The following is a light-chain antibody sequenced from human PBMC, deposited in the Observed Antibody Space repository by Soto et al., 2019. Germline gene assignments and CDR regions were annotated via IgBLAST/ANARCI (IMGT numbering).Light chain of an antibody. V-gene: IGLV1-40*01. CDR3: QSYDISLSGSGV. CDR2: GHN. Sequence: QSVLTQPPSVSGAPGQRVTISCTGNASNIGAGYEVHWYQQPPGKAPKLLISGHNIRPSGVPDRFLGSKSGTSASLAINGLQAEDEADYYCQSYDISLSGSGVFGGGTKVTVL. CDR1: ASNIGAGYE. J-gene: IGLJ3*02.